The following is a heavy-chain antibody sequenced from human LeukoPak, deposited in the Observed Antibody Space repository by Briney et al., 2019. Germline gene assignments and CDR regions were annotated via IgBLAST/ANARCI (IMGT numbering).Heavy chain of an antibody. CDR1: GFTFSSYA. D-gene: IGHD5-24*01. J-gene: IGHJ4*02. Sequence: QPGGSLRLSCAASGFTFSSYAMSWVRQTPEKGLEWVSGVSAGTTSTYYEDSVKGRFTISRDNSKSTLYLHMSSLRAEDTAVYYCAKDRDGYNPSNFDYWGQGTLVTVSS. CDR2: VSAGTTST. CDR3: AKDRDGYNPSNFDY. V-gene: IGHV3-23*01.